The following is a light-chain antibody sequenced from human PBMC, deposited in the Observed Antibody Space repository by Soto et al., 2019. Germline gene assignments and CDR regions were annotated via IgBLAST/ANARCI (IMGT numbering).Light chain of an antibody. V-gene: IGKV1-5*01. CDR3: QQYKT. CDR2: DGS. Sequence: DIQMSQPRSTLSASVGGRETVTCRPSQSISSWLAWYQQKPGKAPKLLMYDGSSLETGDPSRFSGSGSGTEFTLTISSLQPEDFATYYCQQYKTFGQGTKVDIK. CDR1: QSISSW. J-gene: IGKJ1*01.